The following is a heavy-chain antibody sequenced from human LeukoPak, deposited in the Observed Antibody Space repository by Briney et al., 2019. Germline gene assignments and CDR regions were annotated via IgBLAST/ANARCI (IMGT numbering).Heavy chain of an antibody. D-gene: IGHD3-3*01. J-gene: IGHJ2*01. V-gene: IGHV4-4*07. CDR3: ARSVYYFGARYFDL. Sequence: PSETLSLTCTVSGGSISSYYWSWIRQPAGKGLEWIGRIYTSGSTNYNPSLKSRVTMSVDTSKNQFSLKLSSVTAADTAVYYCARSVYYFGARYFDLWGRGTLVTVSS. CDR1: GGSISSYY. CDR2: IYTSGST.